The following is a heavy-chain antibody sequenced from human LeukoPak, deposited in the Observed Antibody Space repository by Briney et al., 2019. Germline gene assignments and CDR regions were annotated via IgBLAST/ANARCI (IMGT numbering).Heavy chain of an antibody. D-gene: IGHD5-12*01. CDR3: AREVRAYGGYSQSDY. V-gene: IGHV3-21*01. Sequence: GGSLRLSCAASGFTFSSHSMKGVRHARGKGLEWVSSISRSRSYIYYADSVKGRFTISRHNAKNSLYLQMNTLRVEDTAVYYCAREVRAYGGYSQSDYWGQGTLVTVSS. CDR2: ISRSRSYI. CDR1: GFTFSSHS. J-gene: IGHJ4*02.